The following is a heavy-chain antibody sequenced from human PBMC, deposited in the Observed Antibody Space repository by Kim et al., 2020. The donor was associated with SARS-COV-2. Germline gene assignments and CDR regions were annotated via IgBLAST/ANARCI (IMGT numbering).Heavy chain of an antibody. V-gene: IGHV3-74*01. CDR3: GRLRDPGLERRPGGY. J-gene: IGHJ4*02. Sequence: GGSLRLSCAASGFTFSSYWMYWVRQGPGKGLVWVSHINGDGTTTRYADSVKGRFTISRDNAKSALYLQMSSLRAEDTAVYYCGRLRDPGLERRPGGYWGQGTLVTVSS. CDR2: INGDGTTT. D-gene: IGHD1-1*01. CDR1: GFTFSSYW.